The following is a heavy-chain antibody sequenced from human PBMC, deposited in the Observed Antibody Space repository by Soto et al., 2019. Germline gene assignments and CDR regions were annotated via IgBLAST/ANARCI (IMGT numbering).Heavy chain of an antibody. J-gene: IGHJ4*02. CDR1: GFTFSSYA. V-gene: IGHV3-23*01. Sequence: EVQLLESGGGLVQPGGSLRLSCAASGFTFSSYAMSWVRQAPGKGLEWVSAISGSGASTYYADPMKGRFTISRDNSKNPLYLQMNSLRAEDTAVYYCAKDPDSGYDPDYWDQGTLVTVSS. D-gene: IGHD5-12*01. CDR2: ISGSGAST. CDR3: AKDPDSGYDPDY.